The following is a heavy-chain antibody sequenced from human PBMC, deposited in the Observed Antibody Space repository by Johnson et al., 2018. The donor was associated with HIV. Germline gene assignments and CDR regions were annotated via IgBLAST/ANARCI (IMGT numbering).Heavy chain of an antibody. CDR1: GFTFSSHD. CDR2: ISYDGSNK. J-gene: IGHJ3*02. D-gene: IGHD3-22*01. Sequence: QMLLVESGGGVVQPGRSLRVSCGASGFTFSSHDMHWVRQAPGKGLEWVAVISYDGSNKYYADSVKGRFTISRDNSKNTLYLQMNSLRAEDTAVYYCARPVVADYRGAFDIWGPGTVVTVSS. CDR3: ARPVVADYRGAFDI. V-gene: IGHV3-30-3*01.